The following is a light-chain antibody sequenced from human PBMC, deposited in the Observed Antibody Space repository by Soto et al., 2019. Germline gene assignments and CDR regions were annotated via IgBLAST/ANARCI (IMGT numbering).Light chain of an antibody. J-gene: IGLJ1*01. Sequence: QSALTQPRSVSGSPGQSVTISCTGTDSDVGANNYVSWYQQHPGKAPKLMIYDVTKRPSGVPDRFSGSKSGNTASLTISGLQAEDEADYYCCSYAGTSTFAFGTGTKATVL. CDR2: DVT. CDR1: DSDVGANNY. CDR3: CSYAGTSTFA. V-gene: IGLV2-11*01.